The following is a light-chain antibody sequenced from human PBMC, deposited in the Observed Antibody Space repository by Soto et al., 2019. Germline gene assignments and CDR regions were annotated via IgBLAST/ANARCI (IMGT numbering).Light chain of an antibody. CDR1: QSVSSN. J-gene: IGKJ1*01. CDR2: GAS. Sequence: EIVMTQSPATLSVSPGERATLSCRVSQSVSSNLACYQQKPGQAPRLLIYGASTRATGIPARFSGSGSGTEFTLTISSLQSEDFAVYYCQQYNNWPPRWTFGQGTKVEIK. CDR3: QQYNNWPPRWT. V-gene: IGKV3-15*01.